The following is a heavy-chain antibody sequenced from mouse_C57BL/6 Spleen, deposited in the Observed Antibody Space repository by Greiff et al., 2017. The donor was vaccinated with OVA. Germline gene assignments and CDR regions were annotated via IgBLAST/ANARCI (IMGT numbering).Heavy chain of an antibody. Sequence: VQLQQPGAELVRPGSSVKLSCKASGYTFTSYWMHWVKQRPIQGLEWIGNIDPSDSETHYNQKFKDKATLTVDKSSSTAYMQLISLTSEDSAVYYCARGGTGSSWFAYWGPGTLVTVSA. CDR3: ARGGTGSSWFAY. D-gene: IGHD4-1*01. CDR1: GYTFTSYW. CDR2: IDPSDSET. V-gene: IGHV1-52*01. J-gene: IGHJ3*01.